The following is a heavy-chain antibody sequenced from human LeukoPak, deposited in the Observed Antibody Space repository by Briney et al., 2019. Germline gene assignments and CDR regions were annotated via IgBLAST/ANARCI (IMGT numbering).Heavy chain of an antibody. CDR1: GGSISSSSYY. V-gene: IGHV4-39*01. CDR3: ARRKTSRGFGDYEIYFDY. Sequence: SETLSLTCTVSGGSISSSSYYWGWIRQPPGKGLEWIGSIYYSGSTYYNPSLKSRVTISVDTSKNQFSLKLSSVTAADTAVYYCARRKTSRGFGDYEIYFDYWGQGTLVTVSS. CDR2: IYYSGST. J-gene: IGHJ4*02. D-gene: IGHD4-17*01.